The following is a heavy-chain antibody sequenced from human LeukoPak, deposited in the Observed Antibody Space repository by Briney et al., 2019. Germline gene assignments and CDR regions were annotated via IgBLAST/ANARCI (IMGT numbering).Heavy chain of an antibody. V-gene: IGHV3-30*18. CDR3: AKGATYFDY. J-gene: IGHJ4*02. D-gene: IGHD1-26*01. CDR1: GFTFSSYG. Sequence: PGGSLRLSCAASGFTFSSYGMHWVRQAPGKGPEWVAVISYDGSNKYYADSVKGRFTISRDNSKNTLYLQMNSLRAEDTAVYYCAKGATYFDYWGQGTLVTVSS. CDR2: ISYDGSNK.